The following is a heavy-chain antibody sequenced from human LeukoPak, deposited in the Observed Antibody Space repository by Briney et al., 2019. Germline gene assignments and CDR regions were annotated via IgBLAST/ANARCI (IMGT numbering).Heavy chain of an antibody. D-gene: IGHD1-26*01. CDR2: IDWDGDK. J-gene: IGHJ4*02. CDR1: GGSISSYY. CDR3: ARMYGSYGPNFDY. V-gene: IGHV2-70*18. Sequence: TLSLTCTVSGGSISSYYWSWIRQPPGKALEWLALIDWDGDKYYSTSLRARLSISEDTSKNQVFLTMTNMGPEDTATYYCARMYGSYGPNFDYWGQGTLVTVPS.